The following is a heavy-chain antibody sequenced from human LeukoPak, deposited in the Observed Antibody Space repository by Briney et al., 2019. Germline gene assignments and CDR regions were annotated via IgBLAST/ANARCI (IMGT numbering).Heavy chain of an antibody. J-gene: IGHJ4*02. CDR2: MSPDSDGT. CDR1: GNSFTGYY. CDR3: ANEEGIGAPGAWFDN. D-gene: IGHD1-26*01. V-gene: IGHV1-2*02. Sequence: ASVKVSCKASGNSFTGYYVHWVRQAPGQGLEWMGWMSPDSDGTNFAQNFQGRVSTTRDTSIRTVYLELRSLRADDTAVYYCANEEGIGAPGAWFDNWGQGTLVTVSS.